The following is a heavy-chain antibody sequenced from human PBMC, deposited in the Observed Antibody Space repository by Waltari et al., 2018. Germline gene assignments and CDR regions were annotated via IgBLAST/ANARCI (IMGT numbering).Heavy chain of an antibody. J-gene: IGHJ3*02. D-gene: IGHD3-10*01. Sequence: QVQLVQSGAEVKKPGSSVKVSCKASGGTFSSYAIRWVRQAPGQGLEWMGGIIPIFGTANYAQKFQGRVTITTDESTSTAYMELSSLRSEDTAVYYCAGCYGSGSPTYDAFDIWGQGTMVTVSS. CDR2: IIPIFGTA. V-gene: IGHV1-69*05. CDR3: AGCYGSGSPTYDAFDI. CDR1: GGTFSSYA.